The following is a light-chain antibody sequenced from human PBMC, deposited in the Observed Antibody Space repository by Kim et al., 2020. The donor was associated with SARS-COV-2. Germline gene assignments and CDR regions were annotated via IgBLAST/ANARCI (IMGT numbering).Light chain of an antibody. CDR2: RDS. CDR1: NIGSKN. Sequence: SYELTQPLSVSVALGQTARITCGGNNIGSKNVHWYQQKPGQAPVLVIYRDSNRPSGIPERFPGSNSGNTATLTISRAQAGDEADYYCQVWDSSTVFGGGT. CDR3: QVWDSSTV. V-gene: IGLV3-9*01. J-gene: IGLJ2*01.